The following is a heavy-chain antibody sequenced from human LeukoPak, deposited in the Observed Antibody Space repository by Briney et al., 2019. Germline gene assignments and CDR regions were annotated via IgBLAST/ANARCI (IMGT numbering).Heavy chain of an antibody. J-gene: IGHJ4*02. V-gene: IGHV3-23*01. CDR3: AKRSDYGGNWNYFDS. CDR1: GFTFSSYG. D-gene: IGHD4-23*01. Sequence: PGGSLRLSCAASGFTFSSYGMSWVRQAPGKGLEWVSAISDSGGDTYYADSVKDRFTISRDNSRNTLYLQMNSLRAEDTSIYFCAKRSDYGGNWNYFDSWGQGSLVIVSS. CDR2: ISDSGGDT.